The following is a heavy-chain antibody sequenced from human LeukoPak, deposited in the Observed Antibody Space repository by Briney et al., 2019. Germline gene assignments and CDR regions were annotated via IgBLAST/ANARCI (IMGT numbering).Heavy chain of an antibody. V-gene: IGHV4-59*01. Sequence: SETLSLTCTVSGGSIRSYYWSWIRQPPGKGLEWIGYIYYSGSTNYNPSLKSRVSISVDTSKNQFSLKLSSVTAADTAVYYYARTGSTVTMLYPFDHWGQGTLATVSS. CDR2: IYYSGST. CDR1: GGSIRSYY. J-gene: IGHJ4*02. CDR3: ARTGSTVTMLYPFDH. D-gene: IGHD4-17*01.